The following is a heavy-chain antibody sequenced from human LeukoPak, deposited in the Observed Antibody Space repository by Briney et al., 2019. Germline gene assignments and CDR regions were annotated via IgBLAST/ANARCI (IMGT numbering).Heavy chain of an antibody. D-gene: IGHD3-22*01. CDR1: GFTLSSYG. V-gene: IGHV3-74*01. Sequence: GGSLRLSCAASGFTLSSYGMHWVRQAPGKGLVWVARINSGGSSTRYADSVKGRFTISRDNAKNTLYLQMNSLRGEDTAVYYCARGYDYDSSAYPGGYYGMDVWGQGTTVTVSS. CDR3: ARGYDYDSSAYPGGYYGMDV. J-gene: IGHJ6*02. CDR2: INSGGSST.